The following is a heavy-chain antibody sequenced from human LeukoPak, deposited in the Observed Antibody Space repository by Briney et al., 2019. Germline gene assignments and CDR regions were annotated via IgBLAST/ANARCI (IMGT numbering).Heavy chain of an antibody. Sequence: GGSLRLSCAASGFTFSSYAMSWVRQAPGKGLEWVSAISGSGGSTHYADSVKGRFTISRDNSKNTLYLQMNSLRAEDTAVYYCAKDLLASDAFDIWGQGTMVTVSS. V-gene: IGHV3-23*01. CDR3: AKDLLASDAFDI. CDR1: GFTFSSYA. CDR2: ISGSGGST. J-gene: IGHJ3*02.